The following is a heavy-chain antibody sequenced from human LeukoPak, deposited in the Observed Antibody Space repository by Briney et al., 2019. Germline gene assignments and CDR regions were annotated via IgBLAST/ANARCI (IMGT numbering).Heavy chain of an antibody. CDR1: GFTFSTYV. V-gene: IGHV3-64D*06. J-gene: IGHJ4*02. CDR3: VRGTGY. Sequence: GGSLRLSCSVSGFTFSTYVMHWVRQAPGKGLEYVSAISSNGDNTFYADSVKGRFTISRDNSKNTLYLQMSSLRADDTAVYYCVRGTGYWGQGTLVTVSS. CDR2: ISSNGDNT.